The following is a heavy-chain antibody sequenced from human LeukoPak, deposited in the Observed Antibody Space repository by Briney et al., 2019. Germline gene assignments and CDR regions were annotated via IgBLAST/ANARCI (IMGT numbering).Heavy chain of an antibody. V-gene: IGHV3-7*01. J-gene: IGHJ2*01. CDR1: GFTFSSYG. CDR2: IQPDGSGA. Sequence: GGSLRLSCAASGFTFSSYGMHWVRQAPGKGLEWVGNIQPDGSGAFYVDAMRGRFTISRDNAKNTLYLQMNSLRAEDTAVYYCARDLPDSYGPEGNWYFDLWGRGTLVTVSS. CDR3: ARDLPDSYGPEGNWYFDL. D-gene: IGHD5-18*01.